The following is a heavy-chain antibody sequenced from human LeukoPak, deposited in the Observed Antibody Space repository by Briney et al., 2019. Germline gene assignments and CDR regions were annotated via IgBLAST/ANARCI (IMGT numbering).Heavy chain of an antibody. Sequence: GASVKVSCKASGGTFSSYAISWVRQAPGQGLEWMGRIIPILGIANYAQKFQGRVTITADKSTSTAYMELSSLRSEDTAVYYCAREVVGATPKFDYWGQGTLVTVSS. CDR2: IIPILGIA. D-gene: IGHD1-26*01. V-gene: IGHV1-69*04. J-gene: IGHJ4*02. CDR3: AREVVGATPKFDY. CDR1: GGTFSSYA.